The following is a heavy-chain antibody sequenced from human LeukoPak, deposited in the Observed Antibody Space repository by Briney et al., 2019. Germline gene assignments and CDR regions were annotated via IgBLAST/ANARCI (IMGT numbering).Heavy chain of an antibody. CDR3: TTGEGFYYDTSVGWFDP. CDR1: GFTFSNAW. Sequence: GGSLRLSCAASGFTFSNAWMSWVRQAPGMGLEWVGRIKSKTDGGTTDHAAPVKGRFTISRDDSKNTLYLQMNSLKTEDTAVYYCTTGEGFYYDTSVGWFDPWGQGTLVTVSS. CDR2: IKSKTDGGTT. V-gene: IGHV3-15*01. J-gene: IGHJ5*02. D-gene: IGHD3-22*01.